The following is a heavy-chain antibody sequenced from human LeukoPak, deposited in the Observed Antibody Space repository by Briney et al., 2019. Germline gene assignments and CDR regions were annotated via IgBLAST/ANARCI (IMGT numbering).Heavy chain of an antibody. CDR3: ARGFAGFDP. J-gene: IGHJ5*02. CDR1: GFTFSSYW. CDR2: ISTDGSST. V-gene: IGHV3-74*01. Sequence: GGSLRLSCAASGFTFSSYWMHWVRQAPGKGPVWVSRISTDGSSTSYADSVKGRSTISRDNAKTTLYLQMNSLRAEDTAVFYCARGFAGFDPWGQGTLVTVSS.